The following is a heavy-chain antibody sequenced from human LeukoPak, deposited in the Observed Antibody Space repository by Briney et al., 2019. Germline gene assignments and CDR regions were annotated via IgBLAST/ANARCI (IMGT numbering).Heavy chain of an antibody. CDR2: IYYSGST. V-gene: IGHV4-59*01. J-gene: IGHJ3*02. CDR3: ASFTAMANDAFDI. Sequence: PSETLSLTCAVYGGSFSGYYWSWIRQPPGKGLEWIGYIYYSGSTNYNPSLKSRVTISVDTSKNQFSLKLSSVTAADTAVYYCASFTAMANDAFDIWGQGTMVTVSS. D-gene: IGHD5-18*01. CDR1: GGSFSGYY.